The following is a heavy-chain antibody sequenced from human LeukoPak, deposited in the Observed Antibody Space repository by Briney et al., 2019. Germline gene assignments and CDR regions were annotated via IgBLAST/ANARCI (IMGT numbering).Heavy chain of an antibody. V-gene: IGHV4-4*02. J-gene: IGHJ4*02. CDR3: AREGGFYRPLDY. Sequence: SETLSLTCGVSGGSITTTNWWTWVRQPPGKGLEWIGEVHLDGRTNYNPSLESRLTISVDLSENHISLRLTSVTAADTTVYYCAREGGFYRPLDYSGQGTLVTVSS. CDR2: VHLDGRT. D-gene: IGHD3-3*01. CDR1: GGSITTTNW.